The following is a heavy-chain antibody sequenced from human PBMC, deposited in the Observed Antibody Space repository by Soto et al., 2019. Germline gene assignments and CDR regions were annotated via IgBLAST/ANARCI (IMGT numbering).Heavy chain of an antibody. CDR2: ISAYNGNT. D-gene: IGHD1-20*01. CDR1: GYSFTTYG. V-gene: IGHV1-18*01. Sequence: ASVKVSCKASGYSFTTYGIFWVRQAPGQGLEWMGWISAYNGNTNYAKKLQGRVTMTTDTSTSTAYMELRSLRSDDTAVYYCARDLLTGTTTDLDYWGQGTLVTVSS. CDR3: ARDLLTGTTTDLDY. J-gene: IGHJ4*02.